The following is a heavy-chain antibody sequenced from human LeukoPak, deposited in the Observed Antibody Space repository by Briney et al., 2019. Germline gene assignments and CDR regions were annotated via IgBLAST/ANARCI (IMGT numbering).Heavy chain of an antibody. J-gene: IGHJ4*02. CDR3: ARGTYYYDSSGHDFDY. D-gene: IGHD3-22*01. CDR1: GFTFSSYE. Sequence: GGSLRLSCAASGFTFSSYEMNWVRQAPGKGLEWVSYISSSSSTIYYADSVKGRFTISRDNAKNSLYLQMNSLRAEDTAVYYCARGTYYYDSSGHDFDYWGQGTLVTVSS. V-gene: IGHV3-48*01. CDR2: ISSSSSTI.